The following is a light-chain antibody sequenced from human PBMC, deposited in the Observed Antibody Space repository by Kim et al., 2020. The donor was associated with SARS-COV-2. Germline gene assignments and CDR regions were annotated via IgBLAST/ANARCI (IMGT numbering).Light chain of an antibody. CDR2: DVS. Sequence: DTQMTQSPSSLSASVGDRVTITCQASQHISYYLNWYQQKPGKAPKLLIYDVSKLETGVPSRFSGGRSGTQFTFTISSLRPEDVGTYYCKQYDECVWKFGKGTKVDIK. CDR3: KQYDECVWK. CDR1: QHISYY. V-gene: IGKV1-33*01. J-gene: IGKJ1*01.